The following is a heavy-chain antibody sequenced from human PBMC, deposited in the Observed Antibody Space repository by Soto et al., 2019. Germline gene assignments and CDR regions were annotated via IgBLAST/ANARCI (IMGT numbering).Heavy chain of an antibody. CDR3: ARLRNRYYGSGVNNWFDP. CDR2: NQYSGNP. D-gene: IGHD3-10*01. CDR1: GRSISKNYY. Sequence: SETLSLTCTVSGRSISKNYYCNWIRQHPGKDLEWIGYNQYSGNPFYNPSLKSRVTISVDTSQNQFSLRLSSVTAADTAVYYCARLRNRYYGSGVNNWFDPWGQGTLVTVSS. J-gene: IGHJ5*02. V-gene: IGHV4-30-4*08.